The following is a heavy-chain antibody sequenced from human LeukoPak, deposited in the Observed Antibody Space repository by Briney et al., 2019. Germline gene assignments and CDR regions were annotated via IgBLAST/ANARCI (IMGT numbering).Heavy chain of an antibody. CDR3: VRGNPARYDY. Sequence: KTSETLSLTCTVSGYSISSGYYWGWIRQPPGKGLEWIGEISHSGSTNYNASLKSRVTMLVDTSKNQFSLKLSSVTAADTAKYYCVRGNPARYDYWGQGTRVTVSS. CDR1: GYSISSGYY. V-gene: IGHV4-38-2*02. CDR2: ISHSGST. D-gene: IGHD1-26*01. J-gene: IGHJ4*02.